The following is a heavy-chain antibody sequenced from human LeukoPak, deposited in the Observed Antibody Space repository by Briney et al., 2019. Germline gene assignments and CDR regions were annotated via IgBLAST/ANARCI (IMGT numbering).Heavy chain of an antibody. D-gene: IGHD5-12*01. CDR1: GFTFSSYS. CDR2: ISSSSTI. V-gene: IGHV3-48*02. J-gene: IGHJ6*02. Sequence: PGGSLRLSCAASGFTFSSYSMNWVRQAPGQGLEWVSYISSSSTIYYADSVKGRFTISRDNAKNSLYLQMNSLRDEDTAVYYCARDKVKSGYPRGMDVWGQGTTVTVSS. CDR3: ARDKVKSGYPRGMDV.